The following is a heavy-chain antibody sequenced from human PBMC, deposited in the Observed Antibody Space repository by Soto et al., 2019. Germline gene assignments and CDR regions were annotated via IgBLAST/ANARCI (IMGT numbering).Heavy chain of an antibody. Sequence: EVQLVESGGGLVQPGGSLRLSCAASGFTFSSYSMNWVHQAPGKGLEWVSYISSSSSTIYYADSVKGRFTISRDNAKNSLYLQMNSLRDEDTAVYYCARENDDFWSGYYKGEIDYWGQGTLVTVSS. CDR2: ISSSSSTI. D-gene: IGHD3-3*01. CDR1: GFTFSSYS. J-gene: IGHJ4*02. V-gene: IGHV3-48*02. CDR3: ARENDDFWSGYYKGEIDY.